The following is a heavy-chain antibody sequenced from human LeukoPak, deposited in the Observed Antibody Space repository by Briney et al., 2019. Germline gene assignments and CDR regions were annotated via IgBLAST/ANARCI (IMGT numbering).Heavy chain of an antibody. CDR3: ARVKSGQRLLVDY. J-gene: IGHJ4*02. CDR2: ISSNGGST. D-gene: IGHD3-22*01. V-gene: IGHV3-64*01. Sequence: GGSLRLSCAASGFTFSSYAMHWVRQAPGKGLEYVSAISSNGGSTYYANSVKGRLTISRDNSKNTLYLQMGSLRAEDMAVYYCARVKSGQRLLVDYWGQGTLVTVSS. CDR1: GFTFSSYA.